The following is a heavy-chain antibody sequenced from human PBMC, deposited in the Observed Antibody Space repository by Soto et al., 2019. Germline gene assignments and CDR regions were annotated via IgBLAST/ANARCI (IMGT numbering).Heavy chain of an antibody. V-gene: IGHV3-53*01. CDR1: GFTVSSNY. CDR3: ARVKDDTYYFDY. Sequence: GGSLRLSCAASGFTVSSNYMSWVRQAPGKGLEWVSVIYSGGSTYYADSVKGRFTISRDNSKNTLYLQMNSLRVEDTAVYYCARVKDDTYYFDYWGQGTLVTVSS. D-gene: IGHD3-22*01. CDR2: IYSGGST. J-gene: IGHJ4*02.